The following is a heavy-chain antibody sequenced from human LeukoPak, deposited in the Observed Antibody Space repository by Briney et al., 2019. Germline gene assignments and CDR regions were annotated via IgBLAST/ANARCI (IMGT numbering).Heavy chain of an antibody. J-gene: IGHJ4*02. V-gene: IGHV3-7*01. Sequence: PGGSLRLSCAAPGFTFSSYWMSWVRQAPGKGLEWVANIKQGGSEKYYVDSVKGRFTISRDNAKNSLYLQLNSLRAEDTAVYYCARHYNTREYIDYWGQGTLVTVSS. D-gene: IGHD3-10*01. CDR1: GFTFSSYW. CDR3: ARHYNTREYIDY. CDR2: IKQGGSEK.